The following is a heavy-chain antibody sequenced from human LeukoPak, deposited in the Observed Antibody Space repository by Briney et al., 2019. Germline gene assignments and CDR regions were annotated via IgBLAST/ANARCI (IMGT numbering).Heavy chain of an antibody. CDR2: INPSGGST. J-gene: IGHJ4*02. CDR3: ATLGYCSGGSCSRRPTDY. V-gene: IGHV1-46*02. CDR1: GYTFNNHY. Sequence: GASVKVSCKASGYTFNNHYMYWVRQAPGQGLEWMGVINPSGGSTSYAQKFQGRVTMTRDTSTRTVYMEVNSLRSDDTAVYYCATLGYCSGGSCSRRPTDYWGQGTLVTVSS. D-gene: IGHD2-15*01.